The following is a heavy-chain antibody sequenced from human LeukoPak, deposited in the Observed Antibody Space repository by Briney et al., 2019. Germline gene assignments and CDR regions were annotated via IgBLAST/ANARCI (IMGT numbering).Heavy chain of an antibody. CDR2: ISGTGGST. CDR1: GFTFSTYA. D-gene: IGHD1-26*01. V-gene: IGHV3-23*01. CDR3: AKDSPIGTYYHYDGLDV. Sequence: GGSLRLSCAASGFTFSTYAMSWVRQAPGKGLEWASVISGTGGSTYYADSAKGRFTISRDNSRNTMYLQMNSLRAEDTAVYYCAKDSPIGTYYHYDGLDVWGQGTTVTVSS. J-gene: IGHJ6*02.